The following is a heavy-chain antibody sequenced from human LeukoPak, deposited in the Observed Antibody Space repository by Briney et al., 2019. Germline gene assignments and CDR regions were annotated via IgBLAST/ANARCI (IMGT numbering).Heavy chain of an antibody. Sequence: PGRSLRLSCAASGFTFSSYAMHWVRQAPGKGLEWVAVISYDGSNKYYADSVKGRFTISRDNSKNTLYLQMNSLRAEDTALYYCARGPAEALRLYDYTFDYWGQGTLVTVSS. CDR2: ISYDGSNK. CDR3: ARGPAEALRLYDYTFDY. D-gene: IGHD4-11*01. V-gene: IGHV3-30-3*01. J-gene: IGHJ4*02. CDR1: GFTFSSYA.